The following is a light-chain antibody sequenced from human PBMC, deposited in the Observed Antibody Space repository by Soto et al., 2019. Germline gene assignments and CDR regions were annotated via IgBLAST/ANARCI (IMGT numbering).Light chain of an antibody. CDR2: DAS. CDR3: KKRRSWPLT. CDR1: QSVSSS. J-gene: IGKJ4*01. Sequence: EIVLTQSPATLSLSPGETATLSCRASQSVSSSLAWYQQKPGQTPRLLIYDASNRATGIPARFSGSGSGTDFTLTVSSLEPEDFAVYYCKKRRSWPLTFGGGTKVEIK. V-gene: IGKV3-11*01.